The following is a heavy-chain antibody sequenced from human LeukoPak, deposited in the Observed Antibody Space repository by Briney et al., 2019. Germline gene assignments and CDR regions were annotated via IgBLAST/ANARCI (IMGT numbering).Heavy chain of an antibody. CDR1: GYTFTGYY. CDR2: INPNSGGT. V-gene: IGHV1-2*04. Sequence: ASVKVSCKASGYTFTGYYMHWVRQAPGQGLEWMGWINPNSGGTNYAQKFQGWVTMTRDTPISTAYMELSRLRSDDTAVYYCARDRDEYYFDYWGQGTLVTVSS. D-gene: IGHD3-10*01. CDR3: ARDRDEYYFDY. J-gene: IGHJ4*02.